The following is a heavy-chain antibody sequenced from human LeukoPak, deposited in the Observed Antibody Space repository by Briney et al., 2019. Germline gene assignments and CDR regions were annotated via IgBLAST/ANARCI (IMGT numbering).Heavy chain of an antibody. CDR2: INGDGSST. Sequence: PGGSLRLSCAASGFTFSDYYMHWVRQAPGKGLLWISHINGDGSSTAYADSVKGRFTISRDNAKNILYLQMNSLRAEDTAVYYCSRGTYPYSSDNWGQGALVTVSS. CDR1: GFTFSDYY. CDR3: SRGTYPYSSDN. D-gene: IGHD3-10*01. V-gene: IGHV3-74*03. J-gene: IGHJ4*02.